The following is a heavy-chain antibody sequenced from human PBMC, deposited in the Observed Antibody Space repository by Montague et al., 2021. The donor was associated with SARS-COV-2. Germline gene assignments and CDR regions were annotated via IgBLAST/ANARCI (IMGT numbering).Heavy chain of an antibody. CDR2: IYYSGST. V-gene: IGHV4-59*12. J-gene: IGHJ4*02. Sequence: SETLSLTCTVSGGSISSYYWSWIRQPPGKGLEWIGYIYYSGSTNYNPSLKSRVTISVDTSKNQFSLKLSSVTAADTAVYYCARDNEGYISSWYHDYWGQGTMVTVSS. CDR3: ARDNEGYISSWYHDY. CDR1: GGSISSYY. D-gene: IGHD6-13*01.